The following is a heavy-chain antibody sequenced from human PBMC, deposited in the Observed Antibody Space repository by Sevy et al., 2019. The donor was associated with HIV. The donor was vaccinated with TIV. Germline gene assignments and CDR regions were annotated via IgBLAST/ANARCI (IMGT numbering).Heavy chain of an antibody. J-gene: IGHJ4*02. Sequence: GGSLRLSCAASGFTFSSYSMNWVRQAPGKGLEWVSYISSSSSTIYYADSVKGRFTISRDNAKNSLNLQMNSLRDEDTAVYYCARGYCSSTSCYKLFDYWGQGTLVTVSS. D-gene: IGHD2-2*02. CDR3: ARGYCSSTSCYKLFDY. CDR1: GFTFSSYS. V-gene: IGHV3-48*02. CDR2: ISSSSSTI.